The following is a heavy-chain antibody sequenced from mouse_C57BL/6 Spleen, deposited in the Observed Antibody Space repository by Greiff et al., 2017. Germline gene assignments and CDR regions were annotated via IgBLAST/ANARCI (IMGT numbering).Heavy chain of an antibody. J-gene: IGHJ3*01. CDR3: ASGYDGPWFAY. CDR2: INPNNGGT. D-gene: IGHD2-2*01. V-gene: IGHV1-22*01. CDR1: GYTFTDYN. Sequence: EVQLQESGPELVKPGASVKMSCKASGYTFTDYNMHWVKQSHGKSLEWIGYINPNNGGTSYNQKFKGKATLTVNKSSSTAYMELRSLTSEDSAVYYCASGYDGPWFAYWGQGTLVTVSA.